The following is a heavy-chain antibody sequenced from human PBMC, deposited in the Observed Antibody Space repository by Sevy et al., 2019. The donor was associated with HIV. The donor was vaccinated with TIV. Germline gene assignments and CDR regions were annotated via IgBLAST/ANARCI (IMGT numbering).Heavy chain of an antibody. CDR3: AKDRVSGTYYTGDFDY. V-gene: IGHV3-23*01. CDR1: GFTFSTYT. CDR2: ISGSAGST. D-gene: IGHD3-10*01. J-gene: IGHJ4*02. Sequence: GGSLRLSCAASGFTFSTYTMTWVRQAPGKGLEWVSAISGSAGSTYYADSVKGRFTISRDNSKNTLYLQMNSLRAEDTAVYYCAKDRVSGTYYTGDFDYWGQGTLVTVSS.